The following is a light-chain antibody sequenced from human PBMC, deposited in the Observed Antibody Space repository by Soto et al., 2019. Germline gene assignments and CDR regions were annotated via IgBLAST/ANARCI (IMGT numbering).Light chain of an antibody. Sequence: DIQMTQSPSTLSASVGDRVTITCRASQRIGTWLAWYQQKPGKAPKLLIYKASSLEGGVPSRFSGSGSGTEFNITVSSLQPDDFATYYCQQYNTYPLTFGGGTTVEIK. CDR1: QRIGTW. CDR2: KAS. V-gene: IGKV1-5*03. CDR3: QQYNTYPLT. J-gene: IGKJ4*01.